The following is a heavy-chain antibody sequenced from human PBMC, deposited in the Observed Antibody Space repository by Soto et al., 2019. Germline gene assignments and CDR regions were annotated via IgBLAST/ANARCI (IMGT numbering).Heavy chain of an antibody. CDR3: ASVKGYCRGTSCTDLDY. V-gene: IGHV1-69*02. J-gene: IGHJ4*02. CDR2: VIPNLGVT. CDR1: GGTLSSYS. Sequence: SVKVCCKASGGTLSSYSFSWVRQAPRQGLEWMGRVIPNLGVTNYAKKFQGRFTIVVDTSTSTAYMELNSLRYEDTAVYYCASVKGYCRGTSCTDLDYWGPGTLVTVSS. D-gene: IGHD2-15*01.